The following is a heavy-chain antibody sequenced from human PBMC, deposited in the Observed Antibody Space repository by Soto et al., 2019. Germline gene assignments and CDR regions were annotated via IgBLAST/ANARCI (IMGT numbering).Heavy chain of an antibody. D-gene: IGHD3-10*01. V-gene: IGHV3-30*18. Sequence: GGSLRLSCAASGFTFSSYGMHWVRQAPGKGLEWVAVISYDGSNKYYADSVKGRFTISRDNSKNTLYLQMNSLRAEDTAVYYCAKDYGSGSCDYWGQGTLVTVS. J-gene: IGHJ4*02. CDR2: ISYDGSNK. CDR3: AKDYGSGSCDY. CDR1: GFTFSSYG.